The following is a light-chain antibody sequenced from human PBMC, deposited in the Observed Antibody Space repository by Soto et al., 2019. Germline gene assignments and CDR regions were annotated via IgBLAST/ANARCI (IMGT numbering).Light chain of an antibody. CDR3: QQRSNWPPIT. Sequence: EIVLTQSPATLSLSPGERATLSCRASQSVSSYLAWYQQKPGQAPRLLIHDASHRAAGIPARSSGSGFGTDFTLTISSLEPEDAAVYYCQQRSNWPPITFGQGTRLEIK. V-gene: IGKV3-11*01. CDR2: DAS. CDR1: QSVSSY. J-gene: IGKJ5*01.